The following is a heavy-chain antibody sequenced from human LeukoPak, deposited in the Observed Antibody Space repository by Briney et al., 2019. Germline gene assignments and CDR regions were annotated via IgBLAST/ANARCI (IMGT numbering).Heavy chain of an antibody. CDR1: GFTFSSYA. CDR3: AKSLAIITTPKIGNY. CDR2: ISGSGGST. Sequence: GGSLRLSCAASGFTFSSYAMSWVRQAPGKGLEWVSAISGSGGSTYYADSVKGRFTISRDNSKNTLYLQMNSLRAEDTAVYYCAKSLAIITTPKIGNYWGQGTLVTVSS. V-gene: IGHV3-23*01. D-gene: IGHD1-14*01. J-gene: IGHJ4*02.